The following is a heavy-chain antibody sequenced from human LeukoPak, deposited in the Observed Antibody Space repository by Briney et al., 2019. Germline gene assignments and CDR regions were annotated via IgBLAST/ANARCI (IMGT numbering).Heavy chain of an antibody. V-gene: IGHV3-33*01. CDR1: GFTFSSYG. J-gene: IGHJ4*02. CDR3: ARESGSWYYCSSISCLFLDY. D-gene: IGHD2-2*01. CDR2: IWYDGSNK. Sequence: GGSLRLSCAASGFTFSSYGMHWVRQAPGKGLEWVAVIWYDGSNKYYADSVKGLFTISRDNSKNTLYLQMNSLRAEDTAVYYCARESGSWYYCSSISCLFLDYWGQGTLVTVSS.